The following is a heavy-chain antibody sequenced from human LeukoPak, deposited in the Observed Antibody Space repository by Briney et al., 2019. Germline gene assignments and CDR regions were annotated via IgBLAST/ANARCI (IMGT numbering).Heavy chain of an antibody. CDR2: IIPIFDTA. V-gene: IGHV1-69*13. Sequence: ASVKVSCKASGGTFSSYAIGWVRQAPGQGLEWMGGIIPIFDTANYAQKFQGRVTITADESTSTAYMKLSSLRSEDTAVYYCAECRILFVPYGMDVWGQGTTVTVSS. CDR1: GGTFSSYA. D-gene: IGHD2-8*01. J-gene: IGHJ6*02. CDR3: AECRILFVPYGMDV.